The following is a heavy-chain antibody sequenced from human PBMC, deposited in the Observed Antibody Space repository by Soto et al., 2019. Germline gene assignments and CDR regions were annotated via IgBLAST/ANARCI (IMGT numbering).Heavy chain of an antibody. V-gene: IGHV3-7*05. CDR1: GFTFSYYG. CDR2: IKKDGSEK. CDR3: VRGRTGMDV. J-gene: IGHJ6*02. Sequence: EVQLVESGGGLVQPGGSLRLSCAASGFTFSYYGMSWVRQAPGKGLEWVANIKKDGSEKYYVDSVKGRFTISRDNAKNSMYLQMSSLRDGDTAVHFCVRGRTGMDVWGQGTTVTVSS.